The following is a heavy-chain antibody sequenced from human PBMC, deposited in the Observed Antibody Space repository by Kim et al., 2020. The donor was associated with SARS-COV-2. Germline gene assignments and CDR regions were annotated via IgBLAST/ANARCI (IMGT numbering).Heavy chain of an antibody. V-gene: IGHV3-48*02. CDR3: ARVWAGYSGAGY. D-gene: IGHD3-3*01. J-gene: IGHJ4*02. CDR1: GFTFSAYP. Sequence: GGSLRLSCAASGFTFSAYPMIWVRRAPGKGLECISYIYNTGSPMYYADSVKGRFTISRDNGKNSLYLQMNSLRDEDTAVYYCARVWAGYSGAGYLGQGT. CDR2: IYNTGSPM.